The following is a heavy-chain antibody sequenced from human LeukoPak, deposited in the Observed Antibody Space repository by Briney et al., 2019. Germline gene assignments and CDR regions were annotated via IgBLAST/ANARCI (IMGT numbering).Heavy chain of an antibody. CDR1: GGSISSYY. Sequence: PSETLALTCTVSGGSISSYYWSWIRQPPGKGLEWIGYIYYSGSTNYNPSLKSRVTISVDTSKNQFSLKLSSVTAADTAVYYCASVDVGYYFDYWGQGTLVTVSS. CDR3: ASVDVGYYFDY. CDR2: IYYSGST. J-gene: IGHJ4*02. V-gene: IGHV4-59*01.